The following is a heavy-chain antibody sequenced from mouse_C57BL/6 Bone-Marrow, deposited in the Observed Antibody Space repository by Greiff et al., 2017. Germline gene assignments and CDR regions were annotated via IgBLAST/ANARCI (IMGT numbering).Heavy chain of an antibody. CDR2: IWTGGGT. Sequence: QVQLKQSGPGLVAPSQSLSITCTVSGFSLTSYAISWVRQPPGKGLEWLGVIWTGGGTNYNSAHKSRLSISKDKYKSQVFLKMNSLQTDDTARYYCARRGDYYSNGYAMDYWGQGTSVTVSS. J-gene: IGHJ4*01. V-gene: IGHV2-9-1*01. CDR1: GFSLTSYA. CDR3: ARRGDYYSNGYAMDY. D-gene: IGHD2-5*01.